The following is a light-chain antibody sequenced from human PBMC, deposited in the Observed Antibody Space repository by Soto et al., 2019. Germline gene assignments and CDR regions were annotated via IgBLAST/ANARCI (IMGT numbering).Light chain of an antibody. V-gene: IGKV4-1*01. CDR3: HHYHNWPMT. Sequence: DLVMTPSPYSLAVSLGARATINCKSSQSVLYSSKNRNHLAWYQQKPGQAPRLLIYDSSTRATGIPARFSGSESGTEFTLTISSLQSEDFAVYYCHHYHNWPMTFGQGTRLEIK. CDR1: QSVLYSSKNRNH. J-gene: IGKJ5*01. CDR2: DSS.